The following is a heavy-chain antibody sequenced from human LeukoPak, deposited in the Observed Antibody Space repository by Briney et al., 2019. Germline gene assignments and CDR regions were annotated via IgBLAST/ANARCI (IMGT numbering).Heavy chain of an antibody. CDR3: ARCGRFGVVAATHHWYFDL. V-gene: IGHV4-39*07. D-gene: IGHD2-15*01. Sequence: SETLSLTCTVSGGSISSSSYYWGWIRQPPGKGLEWIGSIYYSGSTYYNPSLKSRVTMSVDTSKNQFSLKLSSVTAADTAVYYCARCGRFGVVAATHHWYFDLWGRGTLVTVSS. CDR1: GGSISSSSYY. CDR2: IYYSGST. J-gene: IGHJ2*01.